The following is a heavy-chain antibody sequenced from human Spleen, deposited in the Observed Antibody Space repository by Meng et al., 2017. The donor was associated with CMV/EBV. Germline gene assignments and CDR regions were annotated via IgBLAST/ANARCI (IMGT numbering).Heavy chain of an antibody. CDR3: ARDDRYYYYYGLDV. Sequence: GESLKISCAASGFTFSSYAMSWVRQAPGKGLEWVSAISGSGGSTYYADSVKGRFTISRDNSKNTLYLQMDSLRVEDTAVYYCARDDRYYYYYGLDVWGQGTTVTVSS. CDR2: ISGSGGST. CDR1: GFTFSSYA. V-gene: IGHV3-23*01. J-gene: IGHJ6*02.